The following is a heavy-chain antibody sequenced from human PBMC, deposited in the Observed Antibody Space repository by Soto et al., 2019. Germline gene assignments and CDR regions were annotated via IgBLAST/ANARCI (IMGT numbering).Heavy chain of an antibody. V-gene: IGHV3-21*01. CDR2: ISFSSTNI. Sequence: EVQLVESGGGLVKPGGSLRLSCAASGFTFSSHTMNWVRQAPGKGLEWVSSISFSSTNIHYADSVKGRFTISRDNAKNSQYLHMNSLRAEDTAVYYYARGAGDLPYWGQGTMVTVSS. J-gene: IGHJ4*02. D-gene: IGHD7-27*01. CDR3: ARGAGDLPY. CDR1: GFTFSSHT.